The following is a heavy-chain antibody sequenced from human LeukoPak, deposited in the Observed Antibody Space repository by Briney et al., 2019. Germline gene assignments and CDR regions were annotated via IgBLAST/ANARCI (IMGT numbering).Heavy chain of an antibody. V-gene: IGHV4-39*07. Sequence: SETLSFTCTVSGGSISSSSYYWGWIRQPPGKGLEWIGSIYYSGSTYYNPTLKSRVTISVDTSKNQFSLKLSSVTAADTAVYYCARVDSSWLQGIDPWGQGTLVTVSS. CDR1: GGSISSSSYY. D-gene: IGHD6-13*01. CDR2: IYYSGST. J-gene: IGHJ5*02. CDR3: ARVDSSWLQGIDP.